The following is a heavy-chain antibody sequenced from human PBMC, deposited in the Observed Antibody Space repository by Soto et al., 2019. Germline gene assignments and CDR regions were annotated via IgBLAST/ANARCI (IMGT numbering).Heavy chain of an antibody. D-gene: IGHD3-10*01. V-gene: IGHV4-31*03. J-gene: IGHJ4*02. Sequence: KPSETLSLTCTVSGGSISSGGYYWSWIRQHPGKGLEWIGHKYYSGTTYYNPSLKSRVTISIDMSKNQFSLKLSSVTAADTAVYYCARRPVLRSFGESLESYFDFWGQGTPVTVSS. CDR2: KYYSGTT. CDR3: ARRPVLRSFGESLESYFDF. CDR1: GGSISSGGYY.